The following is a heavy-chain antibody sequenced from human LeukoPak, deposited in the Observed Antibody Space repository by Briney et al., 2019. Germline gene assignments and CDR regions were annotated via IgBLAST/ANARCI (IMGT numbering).Heavy chain of an antibody. Sequence: GGSLRLSCAASGFTFSDYYMSWIRQAPGKGLEWVGFIRSKAYGGTTEYAASVKGRFTISRDDSKSIAYLQMNSLKTEDTAVYYCTRDHSSSWSAATDYWGQGTLVTVSS. CDR2: IRSKAYGGTT. CDR1: GFTFSDYY. J-gene: IGHJ4*02. D-gene: IGHD6-13*01. V-gene: IGHV3-49*03. CDR3: TRDHSSSWSAATDY.